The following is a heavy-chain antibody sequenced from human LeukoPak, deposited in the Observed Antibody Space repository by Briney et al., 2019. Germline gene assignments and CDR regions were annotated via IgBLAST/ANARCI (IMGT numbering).Heavy chain of an antibody. CDR3: ARDVEGAGMDV. Sequence: ASVKVSCKASGYTFTSYYIHWVRQAPGQGLEWMGRIIPILGIANYAQKFQGRVTITADKSTSTAYMELSSLRSEDTAVYYCARDVEGAGMDVWGQGTTVTVSS. CDR2: IIPILGIA. D-gene: IGHD2-21*01. CDR1: GYTFTSYY. V-gene: IGHV1-69*04. J-gene: IGHJ6*02.